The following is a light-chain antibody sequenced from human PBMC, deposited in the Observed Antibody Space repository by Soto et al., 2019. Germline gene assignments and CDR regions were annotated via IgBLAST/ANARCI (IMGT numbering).Light chain of an antibody. CDR2: GAS. V-gene: IGKV3-15*01. CDR1: QSVRSN. CDR3: QQYNNWPPLT. Sequence: EIVMTQSPATLSVSPGERATLSCRASQSVRSNLAWYQQKPGQAPRLLIYGASTRATGIRARFSGSGSGTEFTLTISSLQSEDFAVYYCQQYNNWPPLTFGGGTKVEIK. J-gene: IGKJ4*01.